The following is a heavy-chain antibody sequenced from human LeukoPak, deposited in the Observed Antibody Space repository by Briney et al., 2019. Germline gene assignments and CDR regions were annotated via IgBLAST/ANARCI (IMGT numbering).Heavy chain of an antibody. J-gene: IGHJ4*02. CDR3: AKLSDSVFPDIDY. CDR1: GFTFSNAW. Sequence: GGSLRLSCAASGFTFSNAWMSWVRQAPGKGLEWVGRIKSKTDGGTTDYAAPVKGRFTISRDDSKNTLYLQMNSLRAEDTAIYYCAKLSDSVFPDIDYWGQGTLVTVSS. D-gene: IGHD5/OR15-5a*01. V-gene: IGHV3-15*01. CDR2: IKSKTDGGTT.